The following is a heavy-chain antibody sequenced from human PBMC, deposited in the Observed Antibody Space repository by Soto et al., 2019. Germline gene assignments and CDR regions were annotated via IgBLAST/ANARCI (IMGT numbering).Heavy chain of an antibody. J-gene: IGHJ5*02. CDR1: GYTFTSYD. CDR3: ARERSSGALNWFDP. D-gene: IGHD6-19*01. V-gene: IGHV1-8*01. Sequence: ASVKISCKASGYTFTSYDINWVRQATGQGLEWMGWMNPNSGNTGYAQKFQGRVTMTRNTSISTAYMELSSLRSEDTAVYYCARERSSGALNWFDPWGQGTLVTVSS. CDR2: MNPNSGNT.